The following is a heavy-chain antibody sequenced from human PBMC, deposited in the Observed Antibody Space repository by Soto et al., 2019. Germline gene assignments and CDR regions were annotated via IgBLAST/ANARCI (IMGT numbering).Heavy chain of an antibody. D-gene: IGHD4-17*01. V-gene: IGHV6-1*01. J-gene: IGHJ4*02. CDR1: GDSVSTNTAA. CDR3: VRDYGDYAYLDY. Sequence: SQTLSLTCAISGDSVSTNTAAWNWIRQSPSRGLEWLGRIYYRSKWYNDYAASVKSRININPDTSKNQFSLQLSSVTPEDTAVYYCVRDYGDYAYLDYWAQGTLVTVSS. CDR2: IYYRSKWYN.